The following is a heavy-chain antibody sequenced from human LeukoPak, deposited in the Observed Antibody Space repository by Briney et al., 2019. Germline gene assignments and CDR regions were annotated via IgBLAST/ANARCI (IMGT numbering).Heavy chain of an antibody. D-gene: IGHD6-19*01. CDR3: AKDRQWLVGRPFDY. CDR2: ISWDGGST. J-gene: IGHJ4*02. V-gene: IGHV3-43*01. Sequence: PGGSLRLSCAASGFTFDDYTMHWVRQAPGKGLEWVSLISWDGGSTYYADSVKGRFTISRDNAKNSLYLQMNSLRAEDTALYYCAKDRQWLVGRPFDYWGQGTLVTVSS. CDR1: GFTFDDYT.